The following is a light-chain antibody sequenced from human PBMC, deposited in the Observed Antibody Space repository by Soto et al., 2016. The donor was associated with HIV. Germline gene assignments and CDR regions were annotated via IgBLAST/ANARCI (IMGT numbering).Light chain of an antibody. CDR1: QGISTW. Sequence: IQMTQSPSSLSASVGDRVTITCRASQGISTWLAWYQQKPGKPPKLLIFAASNLRTGVPSRFSGSGSGTDFTLTINYLQPDDFATYYCQQSHSFPPATFGGGTKVEIK. V-gene: IGKV1-12*01. CDR3: QQSHSFPPAT. J-gene: IGKJ4*01. CDR2: AAS.